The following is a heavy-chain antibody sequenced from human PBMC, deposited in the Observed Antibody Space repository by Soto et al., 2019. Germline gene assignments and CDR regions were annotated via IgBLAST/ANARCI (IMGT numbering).Heavy chain of an antibody. CDR1: GYTFNSYG. CDR2: ISVYNGNT. CDR3: ARAPGYCSGDICLGWFDS. V-gene: IGHV1-18*01. D-gene: IGHD2-15*01. Sequence: QVQLVQSGAEVKKPGASVKVSCKASGYTFNSYGISWVRQAPGQGLEWMGWISVYNGNTNYAQKLQGRVTMTTDTPTSTAYMELRSLRSDDTAVYYCARAPGYCSGDICLGWFDSWGQGTLVTVSS. J-gene: IGHJ5*01.